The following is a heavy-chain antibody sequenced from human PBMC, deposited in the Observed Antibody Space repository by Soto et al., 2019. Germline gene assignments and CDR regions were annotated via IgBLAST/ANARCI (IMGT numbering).Heavy chain of an antibody. J-gene: IGHJ6*03. D-gene: IGHD3-10*01. Sequence: GGSLRLSCAASGFTFSSYGMHWVRQAPGKGLEWVAVISHDGSNKYYADSVKGRFTISRDNSKNTLYLQMNSLRAEDTAVYYCAKDQYYYGSGSYYNYYYYYYMDVWGKGTTVTVSS. CDR3: AKDQYYYGSGSYYNYYYYYYMDV. CDR2: ISHDGSNK. V-gene: IGHV3-30*18. CDR1: GFTFSSYG.